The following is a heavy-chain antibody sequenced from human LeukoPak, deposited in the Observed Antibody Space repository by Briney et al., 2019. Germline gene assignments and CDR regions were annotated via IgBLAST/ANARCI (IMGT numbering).Heavy chain of an antibody. D-gene: IGHD1-26*01. CDR1: GGTFSSYA. V-gene: IGHV1-69*06. Sequence: SVKVSCKASGGTFSSYAISWVRQAPGQGLEWMGGIIPIFGTANYARKFQGRVTITADKSTSTAYMELSSLRSEDTAVYYCARDQNIVGATVGFGDWGQGTLVTVSS. J-gene: IGHJ4*02. CDR3: ARDQNIVGATVGFGD. CDR2: IIPIFGTA.